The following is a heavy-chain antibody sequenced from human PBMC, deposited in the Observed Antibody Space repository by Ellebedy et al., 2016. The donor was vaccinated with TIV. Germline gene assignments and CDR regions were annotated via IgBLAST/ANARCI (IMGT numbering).Heavy chain of an antibody. Sequence: GGSLRLSCAAPGFTFSSYWMSWVRQAPGKGLEWVANKNQDGSEKYYVDSVKGRFTISRDNAKNSLYLQLNSLGADDTAVYYCATDGSYGDYRSPTHAFEFWGQGTMVTVSS. CDR3: ATDGSYGDYRSPTHAFEF. J-gene: IGHJ3*01. CDR1: GFTFSSYW. CDR2: KNQDGSEK. V-gene: IGHV3-7*01. D-gene: IGHD4-17*01.